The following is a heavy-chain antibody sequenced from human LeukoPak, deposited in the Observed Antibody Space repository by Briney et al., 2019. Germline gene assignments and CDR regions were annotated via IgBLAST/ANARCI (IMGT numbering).Heavy chain of an antibody. D-gene: IGHD5-18*01. J-gene: IGHJ4*02. CDR2: INPSAGST. CDR3: ARGGLQLLAPLDY. CDR1: GHPFTGYY. V-gene: IGHV1-46*01. Sequence: ASVKVSCKASGHPFTGYYMHWVRQAPGQGLEWMGIINPSAGSTSYAQKFQGRVTMTRDTSTSTVYMELSSLRSEDTAVYYCARGGLQLLAPLDYWGQGTLVTVSS.